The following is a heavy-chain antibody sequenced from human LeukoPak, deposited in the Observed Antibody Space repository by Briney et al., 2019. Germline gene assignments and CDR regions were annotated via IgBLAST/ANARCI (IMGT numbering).Heavy chain of an antibody. CDR1: GPSISSYD. D-gene: IGHD4-23*01. V-gene: IGHV4-59*08. J-gene: IGHJ6*02. CDR2: IYYSGSA. Sequence: PSQTLSLTCAVSGPSISSYDWSWIRRPPGEGLECIGYIYYSGSANYNPSLKSRVTIPVDTSKNQFSLNLSSVTAADTAVYYCARHLCVNVGNPGDYGMDVWGQGTTVTVSS. CDR3: ARHLCVNVGNPGDYGMDV.